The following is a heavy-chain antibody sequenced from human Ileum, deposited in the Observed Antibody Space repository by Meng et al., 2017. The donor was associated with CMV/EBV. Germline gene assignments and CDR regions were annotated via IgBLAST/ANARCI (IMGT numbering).Heavy chain of an antibody. D-gene: IGHD1-26*01. J-gene: IGHJ4*02. CDR1: GFAVRDNN. V-gene: IGHV3-66*04. Sequence: VLLEGAGGGLVQSGRSPRLSCAASGFAVRDNNINWVRQAPGKGLEWVSSITADGITTYDADSVKGRFTISRDNSKNTLYLSMNSLRAEDTAVYYCARRGNYIDYWGQGTLVTVSS. CDR3: ARRGNYIDY. CDR2: ITADGITT.